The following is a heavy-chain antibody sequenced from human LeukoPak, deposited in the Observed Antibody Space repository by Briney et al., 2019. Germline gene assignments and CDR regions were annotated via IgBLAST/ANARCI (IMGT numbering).Heavy chain of an antibody. CDR1: GGTFSSYA. V-gene: IGHV1-69*13. D-gene: IGHD2-2*01. Sequence: SVKVSCKASGGTFSSYANSWVRQAPGQGLEWMGGIIPIFGTANYAQKFQGRVTITADESTSTAYMELSSLRSEDTAVYYCARGRGYCSSTSCSTPREYYYYGMDVWGQGTTVTVSS. J-gene: IGHJ6*02. CDR2: IIPIFGTA. CDR3: ARGRGYCSSTSCSTPREYYYYGMDV.